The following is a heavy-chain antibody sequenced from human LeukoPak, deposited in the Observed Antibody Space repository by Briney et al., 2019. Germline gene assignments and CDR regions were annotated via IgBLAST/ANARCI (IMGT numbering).Heavy chain of an antibody. CDR2: IYYSGSI. CDR1: GGSISSYY. V-gene: IGHV4-59*01. Sequence: PWESLSLTCTVSGGSISSYYWSWIRQPPGKGLEWIVYIYYSGSINYNPSLKSRLTISVDTSKNQFSLKLSSVTAADTPVYYCARVRGCGDGDLFVKDAFDIWGQGTIVTVSS. J-gene: IGHJ3*02. D-gene: IGHD1-26*01. CDR3: ARVRGCGDGDLFVKDAFDI.